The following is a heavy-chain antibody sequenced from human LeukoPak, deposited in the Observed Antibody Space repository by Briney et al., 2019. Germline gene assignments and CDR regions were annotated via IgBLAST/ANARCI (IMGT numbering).Heavy chain of an antibody. CDR2: INPSGGRT. Sequence: GASVKVSCKASGGTFSSYAISWVRQAPGQGLEWMGLINPSGGRTNYAQKFQGRVTMTRDMSTSTVYMELSSLRSEDTAMYYCTRALPHRRLMDTTMEQHWFDPWGQGTLVTVSS. CDR3: TRALPHRRLMDTTMEQHWFDP. J-gene: IGHJ5*02. D-gene: IGHD5-18*01. V-gene: IGHV1-46*01. CDR1: GGTFSSYA.